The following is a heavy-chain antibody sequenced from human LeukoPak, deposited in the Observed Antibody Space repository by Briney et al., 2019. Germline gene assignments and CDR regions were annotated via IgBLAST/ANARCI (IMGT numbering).Heavy chain of an antibody. CDR3: AREGSDFVAHLNDAFDI. Sequence: SETLSLTCTVSGGSISSSSYYWGWIRQPPGKGLEWIGSIYHSGSTYYNPSLKSRVTISVDTSKNQFSLKLSSVTAADTAVYYCAREGSDFVAHLNDAFDIWGQGTMVTVSS. CDR2: IYHSGST. V-gene: IGHV4-39*07. J-gene: IGHJ3*02. CDR1: GGSISSSSYY. D-gene: IGHD5-12*01.